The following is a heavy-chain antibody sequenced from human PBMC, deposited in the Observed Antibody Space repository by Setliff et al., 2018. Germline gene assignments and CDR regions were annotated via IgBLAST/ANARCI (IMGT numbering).Heavy chain of an antibody. D-gene: IGHD3-22*01. CDR3: AGQASLYYYDSSGYYDY. CDR2: IYHSGST. CDR1: GYSISSGYY. V-gene: IGHV4-38-2*01. J-gene: IGHJ4*02. Sequence: LSLTCAVSGYSISSGYYWGWIRQPPGKGLEWIGSIYHSGSTYYNPSLKSRVTISVDTSKNQFSLKLSSVTAADTAVYYCAGQASLYYYDSSGYYDYWGQGTLVTVSS.